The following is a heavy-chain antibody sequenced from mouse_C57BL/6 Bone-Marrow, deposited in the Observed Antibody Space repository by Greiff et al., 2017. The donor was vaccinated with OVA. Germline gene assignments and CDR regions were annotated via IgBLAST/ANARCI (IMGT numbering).Heavy chain of an antibody. J-gene: IGHJ2*01. D-gene: IGHD2-5*01. V-gene: IGHV1-9*01. CDR2: ILPGSGST. CDR1: GYTFTGYW. Sequence: QVQLQQSGAELMKPGASVKLSCKAPGYTFTGYWIEWVKQRPGHGLEWIGEILPGSGSTTYNEKFKGKATFTADTSSNTAYMQLSSLTTEDSAIYYCARCAYCSNYFDYWGQGTALTVSS. CDR3: ARCAYCSNYFDY.